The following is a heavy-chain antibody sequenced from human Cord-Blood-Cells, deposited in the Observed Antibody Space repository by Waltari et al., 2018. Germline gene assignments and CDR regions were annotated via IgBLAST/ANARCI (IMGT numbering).Heavy chain of an antibody. Sequence: GGGLVKPGGSLRLSCAASGFTFSNAWMSWVRQAPGKGLEWVGRIKSKTDGGTTDYAAPVKGRFTISRDDSKNTLYLQMNSLKTEDTAVYYCTTDLGSYDFAVYWGQGTLVTVSS. CDR3: TTDLGSYDFAVY. V-gene: IGHV3-15*01. D-gene: IGHD5-12*01. CDR1: GFTFSNAW. J-gene: IGHJ4*02. CDR2: IKSKTDGGTT.